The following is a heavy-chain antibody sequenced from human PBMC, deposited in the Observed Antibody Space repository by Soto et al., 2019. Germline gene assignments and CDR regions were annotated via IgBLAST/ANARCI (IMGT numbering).Heavy chain of an antibody. CDR3: ARAGSYCTNGVCPRRVPDY. CDR2: IYYSGST. J-gene: IGHJ4*02. Sequence: SETLSLTCTVSGGSISSSSYCWGWIRQPPGKGLEWIGSIYYSGSTNYNPSLKSRVTISVDTSKNQFSLKLSSVTAADTAVYYCARAGSYCTNGVCPRRVPDYWGQGTLVTVSS. D-gene: IGHD2-8*01. CDR1: GGSISSSSYC. V-gene: IGHV4-39*07.